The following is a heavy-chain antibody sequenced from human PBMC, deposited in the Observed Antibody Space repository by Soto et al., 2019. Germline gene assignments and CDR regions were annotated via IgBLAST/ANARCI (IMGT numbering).Heavy chain of an antibody. J-gene: IGHJ5*02. CDR2: IYYSGST. D-gene: IGHD3-22*01. Sequence: SETLSLTCTVSGGSISSGDYYWSWIRQPPGKGLEWIGYIYYSGSTYYNPSLKSRVTISVDTSKNQFSLKLSSVTAADTAVYYCARAQVVNNWFDPWGQGTLVTVSS. CDR3: ARAQVVNNWFDP. CDR1: GGSISSGDYY. V-gene: IGHV4-30-4*01.